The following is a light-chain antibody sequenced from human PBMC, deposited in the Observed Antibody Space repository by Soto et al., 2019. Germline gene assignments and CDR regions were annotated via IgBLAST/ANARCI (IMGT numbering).Light chain of an antibody. CDR1: SSNIGTNI. CDR3: SVWDESLNGWRV. V-gene: IGLV1-44*01. CDR2: ANN. J-gene: IGLJ1*01. Sequence: QSVLTQRPSVSGTPGQRVTISCYGSSSNIGTNIVAWYQQFPGKAPKLLIYANNQRPSGVPDRFSGSKSGTSASLAISGLQSEDEADYFCSVWDESLNGWRVFGTGTKVTVL.